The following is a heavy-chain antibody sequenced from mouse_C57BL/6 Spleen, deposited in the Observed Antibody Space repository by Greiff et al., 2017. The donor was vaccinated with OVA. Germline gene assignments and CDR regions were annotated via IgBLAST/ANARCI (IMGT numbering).Heavy chain of an antibody. J-gene: IGHJ1*03. CDR1: GFTFSSYG. V-gene: IGHV5-6*01. D-gene: IGHD1-1*01. CDR3: ARQWDYGSSYGYFDV. Sequence: EVKLMESGGDLVKPGGSLKLSCAASGFTFSSYGMSWVRQTPDKRLEWVATISSGGSYTYYPDSVKGRFTISRDNAKNTLYLQMSSLKSEDTAMYYCARQWDYGSSYGYFDVWGTGTTVTVSS. CDR2: ISSGGSYT.